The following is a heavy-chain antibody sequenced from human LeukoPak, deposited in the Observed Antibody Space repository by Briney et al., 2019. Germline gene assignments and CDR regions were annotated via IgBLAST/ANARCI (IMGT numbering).Heavy chain of an antibody. V-gene: IGHV1-2*06. CDR1: GYTFTAYY. J-gene: IGHJ6*03. CDR2: INPNSGGT. Sequence: ASVKVSCKASGYTFTAYYMHWVRQAPGQGLEWMGRINPNSGGTNYAQKFQGRVTMTRDTSISTAYMELSRLRSDDTAVYYCARAPAAVAGRPYYYYYYMDVWGKGTTVTVSS. CDR3: ARAPAAVAGRPYYYYYYMDV. D-gene: IGHD6-19*01.